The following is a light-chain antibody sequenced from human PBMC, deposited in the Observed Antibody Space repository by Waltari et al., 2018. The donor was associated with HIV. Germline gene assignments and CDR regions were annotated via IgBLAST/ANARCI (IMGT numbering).Light chain of an antibody. Sequence: SALTQPASVSGFPGQSITISCTGADSDFGFYNFVSWYQQHPGKVPKVILYEVESRASGVSDRFSGSKAGNTASLTISGLQTEDEADYYCASYTANHTVMFGGGTKVTVL. CDR1: DSDFGFYNF. J-gene: IGLJ3*02. V-gene: IGLV2-14*01. CDR3: ASYTANHTVM. CDR2: EVE.